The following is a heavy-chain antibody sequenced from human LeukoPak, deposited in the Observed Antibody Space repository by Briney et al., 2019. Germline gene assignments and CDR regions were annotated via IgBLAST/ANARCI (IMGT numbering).Heavy chain of an antibody. CDR2: INTNSGGT. Sequence: ASVKVSCKASRYTFTGYHMHWVRQAPGQGLEWMEWINTNSGGTNYARKFQGRVTMTRDTSISTAYMELSRLRSDDTAVYYCARGPYYGSGSYVDYWGQGTLVTVSS. J-gene: IGHJ4*02. V-gene: IGHV1-2*02. CDR3: ARGPYYGSGSYVDY. D-gene: IGHD3-10*01. CDR1: RYTFTGYH.